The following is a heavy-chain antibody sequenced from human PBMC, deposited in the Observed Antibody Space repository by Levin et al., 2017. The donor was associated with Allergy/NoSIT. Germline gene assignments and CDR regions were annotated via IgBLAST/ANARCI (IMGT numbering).Heavy chain of an antibody. CDR1: GFTFSAYA. J-gene: IGHJ4*02. Sequence: GESLKISCAASGFTFSAYAMSWVRQAPGKELEWVSALSGDGASTYYADSVKGRFTISRDNSKNTLYLQMNSLRAEDTAVYYCAKDGENYFGVNSYDYWGQGTLVTVSS. CDR3: AKDGENYFGVNSYDY. D-gene: IGHD4/OR15-4a*01. V-gene: IGHV3-23*01. CDR2: LSGDGAST.